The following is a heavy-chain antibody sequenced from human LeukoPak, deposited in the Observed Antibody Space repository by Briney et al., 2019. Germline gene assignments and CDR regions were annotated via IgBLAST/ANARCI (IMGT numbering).Heavy chain of an antibody. D-gene: IGHD3-22*01. J-gene: IGHJ4*02. CDR2: INPNSGGT. V-gene: IGHV1-2*02. CDR1: GYTFTGYY. CDR3: ARDLVALPSYYYYDSSGPYD. Sequence: ASVKVSCKASGYTFTGYYMHWVRQAPGQGLEWMGWINPNSGGTNYAQKFQGRVTMTRDTSISTAYMELSRLRSDDTAVYYCARDLVALPSYYYYDSSGPYDWGQGTLVTVSS.